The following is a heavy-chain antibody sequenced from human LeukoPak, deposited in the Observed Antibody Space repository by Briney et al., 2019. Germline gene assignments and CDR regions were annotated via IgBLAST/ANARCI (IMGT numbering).Heavy chain of an antibody. CDR2: IYSGGST. J-gene: IGHJ4*02. Sequence: GGSLRLSCAASGFTVSSNYMSWVRQAPGKGLEWVSVIYSGGSTYYADSVKGRFTISRDNSKNTLYLQMNSLRAEDTAVYYCARGFRYCSGGSCYSFDYWGQGTLVTVSS. CDR3: ARGFRYCSGGSCYSFDY. CDR1: GFTVSSNY. V-gene: IGHV3-53*01. D-gene: IGHD2-15*01.